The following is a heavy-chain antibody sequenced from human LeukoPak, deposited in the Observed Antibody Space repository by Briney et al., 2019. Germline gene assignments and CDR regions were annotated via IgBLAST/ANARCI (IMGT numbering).Heavy chain of an antibody. V-gene: IGHV1-2*02. Sequence: ASVTVSCKASGYTFTGYYMHWVRQAPGQGLEWMGWTNPNSGGTNYAQKFQGRVTMTRDTSISTAYMELSRLRSDDTAVYYCASLFYYYDSSGYRAWGQGTLGTVSS. J-gene: IGHJ4*02. CDR3: ASLFYYYDSSGYRA. D-gene: IGHD3-22*01. CDR2: TNPNSGGT. CDR1: GYTFTGYY.